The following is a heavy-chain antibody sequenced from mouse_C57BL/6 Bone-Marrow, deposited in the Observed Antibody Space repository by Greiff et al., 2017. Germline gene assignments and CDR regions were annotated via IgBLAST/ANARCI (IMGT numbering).Heavy chain of an antibody. CDR1: GYTFTEYT. D-gene: IGHD3-2*02. Sequence: QVQLQQSGAELVKPGASVKLSCKASGYTFTEYTIHWVKQRSGQGLEWIGWFYPGSGSIKYNEKFKDKATLTADKSSSTAYMELSRLTSEDSAVYFCARHEEGLRLRGYAMDYWGQGTSVTVSS. CDR2: FYPGSGSI. CDR3: ARHEEGLRLRGYAMDY. V-gene: IGHV1-62-2*01. J-gene: IGHJ4*01.